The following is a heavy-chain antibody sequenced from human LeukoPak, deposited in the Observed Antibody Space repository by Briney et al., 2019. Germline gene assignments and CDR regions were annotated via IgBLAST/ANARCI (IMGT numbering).Heavy chain of an antibody. CDR1: GFTFSSYA. V-gene: IGHV3-30-3*01. D-gene: IGHD3-22*01. J-gene: IGHJ3*02. CDR2: ISYDGSNK. CDR3: ARDDMIPPGAFDI. Sequence: GGSQRLSCAASGFTFSSYAMSWVRQAPGKGLEWVAVISYDGSNKYYADSVKGRFTISRDNSKNTLYLQMNSLRAEDTAVYYCARDDMIPPGAFDIWGQGTMVTVSS.